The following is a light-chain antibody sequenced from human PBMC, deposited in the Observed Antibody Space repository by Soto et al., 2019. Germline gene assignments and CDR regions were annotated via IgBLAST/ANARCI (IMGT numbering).Light chain of an antibody. CDR3: QPYNNWPLT. CDR1: QSLLHSNGYNY. Sequence: DIVMTQSPLSLPVTPGEPASISCRSSQSLLHSNGYNYLDWYLQKPGQSPRLLIYDTSTRATGVPARFSGSRSGPEFTLTINSLQSEDFAIYYCQPYNNWPLTFGGGT. J-gene: IGKJ4*01. V-gene: IGKV2-28*01. CDR2: DTS.